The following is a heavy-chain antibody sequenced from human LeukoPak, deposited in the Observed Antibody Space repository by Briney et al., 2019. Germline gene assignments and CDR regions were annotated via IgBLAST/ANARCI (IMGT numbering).Heavy chain of an antibody. V-gene: IGHV3-23*01. Sequence: GGSLRLSCAASGFTFSSYSMNWVRQAPGKGLEWVSAISGSGGSTYYADSVKGRFTISRDNSKNTLYLQMNSLRAEDTAVYYCAKDLYYYGSGSPLDYWGQGTLVTVSS. CDR3: AKDLYYYGSGSPLDY. CDR1: GFTFSSYS. D-gene: IGHD3-10*01. J-gene: IGHJ4*02. CDR2: ISGSGGST.